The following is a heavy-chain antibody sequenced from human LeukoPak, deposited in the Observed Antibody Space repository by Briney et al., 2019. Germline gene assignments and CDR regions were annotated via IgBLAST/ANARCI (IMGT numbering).Heavy chain of an antibody. CDR3: ARSTRPSVVAAKAFFDY. Sequence: PSETLSLTCAVSGYSISSGYYWGWIRQPPGKGLEWIGSIYHSGSTYYNPSLKSRVTISVDTSKNQFSLKLSSVTAADTAVYYCARSTRPSVVAAKAFFDYWGQGTLVTVSS. CDR1: GYSISSGYY. D-gene: IGHD2-15*01. V-gene: IGHV4-38-2*01. J-gene: IGHJ4*02. CDR2: IYHSGST.